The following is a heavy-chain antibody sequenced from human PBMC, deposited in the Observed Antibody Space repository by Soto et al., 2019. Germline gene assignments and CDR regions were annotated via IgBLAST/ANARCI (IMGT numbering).Heavy chain of an antibody. CDR3: ARDRCTTDRCYTHHFDV. D-gene: IGHD2-8*01. CDR2: ISVYTGNT. Sequence: QVQLAQSGGEVTKPGASVKVSCKSSGYTFTSYGVSWVRQAPGQGLEWLGWISVYTGNTKQAQKFQDRVTLTTEASTSTAYMELRSLRSDDTAVYYCARDRCTTDRCYTHHFDVWGQGTTVTVSS. V-gene: IGHV1-18*04. CDR1: GYTFTSYG. J-gene: IGHJ6*02.